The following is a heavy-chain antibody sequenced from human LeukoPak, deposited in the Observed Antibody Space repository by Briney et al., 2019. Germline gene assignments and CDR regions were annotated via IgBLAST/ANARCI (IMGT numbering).Heavy chain of an antibody. CDR2: ISGSGGST. Sequence: GGSLRLSCAASGFTFSSYGMSWVRQAPGKGLEWVSAISGSGGSTYYADSVKGRFTISRDNSKNTLYLQMNSLRAEDTAVYYCAKDLGYGDYNWSWGWFDPWGQGTLVTVSS. V-gene: IGHV3-23*01. D-gene: IGHD4-17*01. J-gene: IGHJ5*02. CDR1: GFTFSSYG. CDR3: AKDLGYGDYNWSWGWFDP.